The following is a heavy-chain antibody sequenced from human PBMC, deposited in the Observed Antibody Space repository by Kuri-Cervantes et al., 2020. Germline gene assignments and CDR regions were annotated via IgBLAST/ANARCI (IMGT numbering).Heavy chain of an antibody. CDR2: ISSSGSTI. CDR3: AREGPPSSGSCFDY. J-gene: IGHJ4*02. D-gene: IGHD1-26*01. CDR1: GFTFSDYY. Sequence: GESLKISCAASGFTFSDYYMSWIRQAPGKGLEWVSYISSSGSTIYYADSVKGRFTISRDNAKNSLYLQMNSLRDEDTAVYCCAREGPPSSGSCFDYWGQGTLVTVSS. V-gene: IGHV3-11*04.